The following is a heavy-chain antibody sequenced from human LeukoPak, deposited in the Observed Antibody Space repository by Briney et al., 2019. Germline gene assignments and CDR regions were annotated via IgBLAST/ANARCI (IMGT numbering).Heavy chain of an antibody. J-gene: IGHJ4*02. CDR1: GGTFSSYA. D-gene: IGHD3-3*01. CDR2: IIPILGIA. CDR3: ARGPWGSGYYRLDY. V-gene: IGHV1-69*04. Sequence: SVKVSCKASGGTFSSYAISWVRQAPGQGLEWMGRIIPILGIANYAQKFQGRVTITADKSTSTAYMELRSLRSDDTAVYYCARGPWGSGYYRLDYWGQGTLVTVSS.